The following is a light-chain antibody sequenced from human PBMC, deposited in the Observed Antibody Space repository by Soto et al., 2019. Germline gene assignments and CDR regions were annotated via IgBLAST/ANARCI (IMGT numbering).Light chain of an antibody. CDR1: QSVNINS. V-gene: IGKV3-20*01. J-gene: IGKJ1*01. CDR3: QQYGSSPWT. CDR2: DAS. Sequence: ETALTQSPGTLSLSPGERATLSCRASQSVNINSLAWYQQKPGQAPRLLIYDASTRATGIPDRFSGRGSGTDFTLTISSLKPEDLGVYYCQQYGSSPWTFGQGTKVEI.